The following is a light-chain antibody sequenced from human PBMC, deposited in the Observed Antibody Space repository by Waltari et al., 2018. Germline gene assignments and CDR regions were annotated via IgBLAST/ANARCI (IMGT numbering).Light chain of an antibody. Sequence: YQQHPDKAPKLMIYDVSNRPSGVSNRFSGSKSGITASLTISGLRAEDEADYYCSSYSDSSTLVVFGGGTKLTVL. CDR3: SSYSDSSTLVV. CDR2: DVS. V-gene: IGLV2-14*03. J-gene: IGLJ3*02.